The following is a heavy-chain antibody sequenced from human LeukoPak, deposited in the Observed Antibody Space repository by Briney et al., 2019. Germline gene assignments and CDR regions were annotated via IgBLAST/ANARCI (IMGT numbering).Heavy chain of an antibody. CDR2: VHDNERSA. J-gene: IGHJ5*02. CDR3: AGDRKSGNFSGEFDH. V-gene: IGHV3-74*01. Sequence: GGSLRLSCEGSGFSFSGHWMHWVRQAPGKGLVWVSRVHDNERSASYGDSVRGRFTISRDNSKNTLYLQMNSLRAEDTAVYYCAGDRKSGNFSGEFDHWGQGTLVTVSS. D-gene: IGHD1-26*01. CDR1: GFSFSGHW.